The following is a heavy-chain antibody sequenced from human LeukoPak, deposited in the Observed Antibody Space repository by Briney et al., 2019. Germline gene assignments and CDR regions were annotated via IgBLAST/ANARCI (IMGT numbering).Heavy chain of an antibody. J-gene: IGHJ4*02. Sequence: ASVKVSCKASGYTFTGYYTHWVRQAPGQGLEWMGWINPNSGGTNYAQKFQGRVTMSRDTSISTAYMELSRLRSDDTAVYYCATSRAYCGGDCYPTPFDYWGQGTLVTVSS. CDR1: GYTFTGYY. D-gene: IGHD2-21*02. V-gene: IGHV1-2*02. CDR3: ATSRAYCGGDCYPTPFDY. CDR2: INPNSGGT.